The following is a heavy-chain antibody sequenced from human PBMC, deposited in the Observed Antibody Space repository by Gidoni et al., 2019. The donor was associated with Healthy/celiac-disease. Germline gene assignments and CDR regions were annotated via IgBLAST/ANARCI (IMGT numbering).Heavy chain of an antibody. CDR3: ARAYDSSGYYHTSLDY. CDR2: IKHDGSEK. J-gene: IGHJ4*02. CDR1: GFTFSSYW. D-gene: IGHD3-22*01. V-gene: IGHV3-7*01. Sequence: EVQLVESGGGLVQPGGSLRLSCAASGFTFSSYWLSWVRQAPGKGLEWVANIKHDGSEKYYVDSVKGRFTISRDNAKNSLYLQMNSLRAEDTAVYYCARAYDSSGYYHTSLDYWGQGTLVTVSS.